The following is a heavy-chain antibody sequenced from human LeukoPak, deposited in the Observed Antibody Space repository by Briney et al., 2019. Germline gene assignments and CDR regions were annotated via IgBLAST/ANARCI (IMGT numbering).Heavy chain of an antibody. CDR1: GGSFSGYY. V-gene: IGHV4-34*01. J-gene: IGHJ6*03. Sequence: SETLSLTCAVYGGSFSGYYWSWIRQPPGKGLEWIGEINHSGSTNYNPSLKSRVTISVDTSKNQFSLKLSSVTAADTAVYYCARDHGYSSSSYAYYYYYYMDVWGKGTTVTVSS. CDR3: ARDHGYSSSSYAYYYYYYMDV. D-gene: IGHD6-6*01. CDR2: INHSGST.